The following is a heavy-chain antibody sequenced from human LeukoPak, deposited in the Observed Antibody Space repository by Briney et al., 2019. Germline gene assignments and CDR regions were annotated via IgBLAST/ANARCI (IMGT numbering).Heavy chain of an antibody. D-gene: IGHD2-8*01. CDR2: IYSGGST. Sequence: GGSLRLSCAASGFTVSSNYMSWVRQAPGKGLEWVSVIYSGGSTYYADSVKGRFTISRDNSKNTLYLQMNNLRVEDTAVYYCAKDGRGYAIFHYWGQGTLVTVSS. V-gene: IGHV3-53*01. CDR3: AKDGRGYAIFHY. CDR1: GFTVSSNY. J-gene: IGHJ4*02.